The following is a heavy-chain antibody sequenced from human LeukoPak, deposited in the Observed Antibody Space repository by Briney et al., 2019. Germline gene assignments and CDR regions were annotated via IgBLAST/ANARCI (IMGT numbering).Heavy chain of an antibody. CDR1: GGSISSYY. CDR3: ARVNFDTAMTKSDYYYYYYMDV. Sequence: SETLSLTCTVSTVSGGSISSYYWSWIRQPPGKGLEWVGYIYYSGSTKYNPSLNSRVTISMDTSENQFSLKLSYVTAADKAVYYCARVNFDTAMTKSDYYYYYYMDVWGKGTTVTVSS. V-gene: IGHV4-59*08. CDR2: IYYSGST. D-gene: IGHD5-18*01. J-gene: IGHJ6*03.